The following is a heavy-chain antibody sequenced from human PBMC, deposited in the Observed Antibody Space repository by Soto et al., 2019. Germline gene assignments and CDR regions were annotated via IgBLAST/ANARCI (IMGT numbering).Heavy chain of an antibody. CDR2: MIPILGIA. CDR1: GGTFSSYT. Sequence: QVQLVQSGAEEKKPGSSVKVSCKASGGTFSSYTISWVRQAPGQGLEWMGRMIPILGIANYAQKFQGRVTITADKSTSTAYMELSSLRSEETAVYWCARDLSSGWYWFDPWGQGTLVTVSS. D-gene: IGHD6-19*01. J-gene: IGHJ5*02. CDR3: ARDLSSGWYWFDP. V-gene: IGHV1-69*08.